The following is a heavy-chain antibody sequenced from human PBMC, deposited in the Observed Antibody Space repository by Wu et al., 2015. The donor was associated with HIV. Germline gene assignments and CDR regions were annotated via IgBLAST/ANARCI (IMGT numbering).Heavy chain of an antibody. V-gene: IGHV1-69*13. CDR1: GDTFSSYS. CDR2: IIPMYGTT. CDR3: ARDVEMATIHSYYYAMDV. Sequence: QVQLVQSGGEVKKPKSSVRVSCKVSGDTFSSYSISWIRQAPGQGLEWMGRIIPMYGTTNYAQKFQGRFTITADESTSTAYMDLSSLRSEDTAVYYCARDVEMATIHSYYYAMDVVGPRDHGHRLL. J-gene: IGHJ6*02. D-gene: IGHD5-24*01.